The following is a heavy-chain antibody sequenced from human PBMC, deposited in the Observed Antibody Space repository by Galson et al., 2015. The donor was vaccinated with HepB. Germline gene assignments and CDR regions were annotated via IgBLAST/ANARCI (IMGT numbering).Heavy chain of an antibody. J-gene: IGHJ3*01. CDR1: GFTFRNYA. CDR3: AKDRLERRRGAFDV. CDR2: ISDGGETT. V-gene: IGHV3-23*01. D-gene: IGHD1-1*01. Sequence: SLRLSCAASGFTFRNYAMNWVRQAPGKGLEWVSTISDGGETTFYADSVKGRFTISRDNSKSTLFLQMNSLRGEDTAVYYCAKDRLERRRGAFDVWGQGSLVTISS.